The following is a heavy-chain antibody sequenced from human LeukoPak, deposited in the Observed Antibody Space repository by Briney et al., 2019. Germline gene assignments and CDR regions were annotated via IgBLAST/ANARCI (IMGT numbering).Heavy chain of an antibody. D-gene: IGHD2-2*01. J-gene: IGHJ4*02. Sequence: GGPLRSSYAASGFTFTSYRMSWRRQAPEKRLERVANRKQDGREKYYVDPVTGRFTISRDNAKNSLDLQMNSLRAEDTAVYYCARVGYQLLRTLDYWGQGTLVTVSS. CDR3: ARVGYQLLRTLDY. CDR2: RKQDGREK. V-gene: IGHV3-7*01. CDR1: GFTFTSYR.